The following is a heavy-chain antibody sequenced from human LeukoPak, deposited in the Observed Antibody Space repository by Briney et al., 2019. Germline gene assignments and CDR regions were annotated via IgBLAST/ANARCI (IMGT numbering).Heavy chain of an antibody. CDR3: ARLGGDCSGGSCYVGYFDY. D-gene: IGHD2-15*01. CDR1: GGSFSGYY. J-gene: IGHJ4*02. V-gene: IGHV4-39*01. Sequence: PSETLSLTCTVYGGSFSGYYWGWIRQPPGKGLEWIGSIYYSGSTYYNPSLKSRVTISVDTSKNQFSLKLSSVTAADTAVYYCARLGGDCSGGSCYVGYFDYWGQGTLVTVSS. CDR2: IYYSGST.